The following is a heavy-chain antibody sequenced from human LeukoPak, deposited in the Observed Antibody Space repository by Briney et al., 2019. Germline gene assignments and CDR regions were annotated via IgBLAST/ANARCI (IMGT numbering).Heavy chain of an antibody. D-gene: IGHD4-17*01. J-gene: IGHJ4*02. CDR1: GFTFSNYP. Sequence: GGSLRLSCAASGFTFSNYPMSWVRQAPGKGLEWVSLISGSGGNTYYVDSVKGRFTISRDNSKNTLYLQLNSLRADDTAVYYCARERVTTTSFDYWGQETLVTVSS. CDR2: ISGSGGNT. CDR3: ARERVTTTSFDY. V-gene: IGHV3-23*01.